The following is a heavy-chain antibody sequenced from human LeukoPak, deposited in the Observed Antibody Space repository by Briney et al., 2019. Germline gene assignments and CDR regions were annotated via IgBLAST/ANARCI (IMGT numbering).Heavy chain of an antibody. Sequence: SLRLSCAAXGFTFXSYAMSWVRQAPGKGLEWVSAISGSGGSTYYADSVKGRFTISRDNSKNTLYLQMNSLRAEDTAVYYCAKVGSGWYRAAYYFDYWGQGTLVTVSS. J-gene: IGHJ4*02. V-gene: IGHV3-23*01. CDR1: GFTFXSYA. CDR3: AKVGSGWYRAAYYFDY. D-gene: IGHD6-19*01. CDR2: ISGSGGST.